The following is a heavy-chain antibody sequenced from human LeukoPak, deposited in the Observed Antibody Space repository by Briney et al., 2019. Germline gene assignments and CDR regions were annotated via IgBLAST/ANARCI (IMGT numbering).Heavy chain of an antibody. J-gene: IGHJ5*02. V-gene: IGHV1-18*01. D-gene: IGHD3-10*01. CDR2: ISAYNDNT. Sequence: GASVKVSCKASGYTFTSYGIGWVRQAPGQGLEWMGWISAYNDNTNYAQKLQGRVTMTTDTSTSTAYMELRSLRSDDTAVYYCARVWIEHGDYNYFDPWGQGTLVTVSS. CDR3: ARVWIEHGDYNYFDP. CDR1: GYTFTSYG.